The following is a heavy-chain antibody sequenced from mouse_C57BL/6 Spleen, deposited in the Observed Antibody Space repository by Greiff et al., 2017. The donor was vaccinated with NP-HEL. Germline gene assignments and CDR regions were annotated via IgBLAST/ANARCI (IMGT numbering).Heavy chain of an antibody. Sequence: EVLGVESGGDLVKPGGSLKLSCAASGFTFSSYGMPWVRQTPDKRLEWVATISSGGSYTYYPDSVKGRFTISRDNAKNTLYLQMSSLKSEDTAMYYWARLYYDYDEGYFDYWGQGTTLTVSS. J-gene: IGHJ2*01. CDR3: ARLYYDYDEGYFDY. CDR1: GFTFSSYG. D-gene: IGHD2-4*01. V-gene: IGHV5-6*01. CDR2: ISSGGSYT.